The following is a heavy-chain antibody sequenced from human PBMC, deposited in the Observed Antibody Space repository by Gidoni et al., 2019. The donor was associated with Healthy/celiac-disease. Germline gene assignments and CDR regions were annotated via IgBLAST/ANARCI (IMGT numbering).Heavy chain of an antibody. CDR1: GYTLTALS. D-gene: IGHD3-10*01. J-gene: IGHJ1*01. CDR2: FDPEDGET. CDR3: ATALWFGELLVYFQH. V-gene: IGHV1-24*01. Sequence: QVQLVQSGAEVKKPGASVTVSCKVSGYTLTALSMHWVRQAPGKGLEWMGGFDPEDGETIYAQKFQGRVTMTEDTSTDTAYMELSSLRSEDTAVYYCATALWFGELLVYFQHWGQGTLVTVSS.